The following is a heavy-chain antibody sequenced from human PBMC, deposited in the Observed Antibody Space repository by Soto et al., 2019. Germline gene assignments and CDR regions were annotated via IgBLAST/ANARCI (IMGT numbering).Heavy chain of an antibody. CDR3: AKEAGEGENRPRGGTGYFEY. J-gene: IGHJ4*02. CDR1: GLLFSSFA. Sequence: GGSLRLSCAASASGLLFSSFAMDWVRQAPGQGLEWVSVITGRGDEADYSDSVKGRFTISRDNSKNTVLLQMDNLRAEDTAVYYCAKEAGEGENRPRGGTGYFEYWGTGNLVTXSS. V-gene: IGHV3-23*01. D-gene: IGHD1-1*01. CDR2: ITGRGDEA.